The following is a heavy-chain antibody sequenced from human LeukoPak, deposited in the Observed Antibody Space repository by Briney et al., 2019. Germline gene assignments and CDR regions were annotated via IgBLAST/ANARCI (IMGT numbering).Heavy chain of an antibody. CDR1: GGSISSGGYY. J-gene: IGHJ5*02. CDR3: ARDPGGSLGFDP. D-gene: IGHD2-15*01. CDR2: IYYSGST. V-gene: IGHV4-31*03. Sequence: PSETLSLTCTVSGGSISSGGYYWSWIRQHPRKGLEWIGYIYYSGSTYYNPSLKSRVTISVDTSKNQFSLKLSSVTAADTAVYYCARDPGGSLGFDPWGQGTLVTVSS.